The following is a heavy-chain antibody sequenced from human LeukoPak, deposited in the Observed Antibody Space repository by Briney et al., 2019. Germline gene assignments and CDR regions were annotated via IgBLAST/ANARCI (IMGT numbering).Heavy chain of an antibody. J-gene: IGHJ4*02. D-gene: IGHD1-26*01. CDR3: ARLRGIILGALLHYYFDY. CDR1: GGSISGSSYS. CDR2: ISYSGNT. Sequence: SETLSLTCTVSGGSISGSSYSWGWIRQPPGKGLEWIGSISYSGNTYYSPSLKSRVTISIDTSKNQFSLKLSSVTAADTAVYYCARLRGIILGALLHYYFDYWGQGTVVCVSS. V-gene: IGHV4-39*01.